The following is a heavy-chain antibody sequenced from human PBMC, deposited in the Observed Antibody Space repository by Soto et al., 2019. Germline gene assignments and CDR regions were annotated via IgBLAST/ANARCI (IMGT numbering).Heavy chain of an antibody. D-gene: IGHD3-9*01. J-gene: IGHJ5*01. V-gene: IGHV3-23*01. Sequence: EVQLLEHGGQLVQPGESLRLSCAASGFTFRTFTMNWVRQAPGKGLEWVSGIIGGDGDKFYSDSVKGRFTISRHNSKDMLFLQMSSLRVDDTAVYYCAKDRDPDGIWTSDSWGQGTLVTVSS. CDR1: GFTFRTFT. CDR2: IIGGDGDK. CDR3: AKDRDPDGIWTSDS.